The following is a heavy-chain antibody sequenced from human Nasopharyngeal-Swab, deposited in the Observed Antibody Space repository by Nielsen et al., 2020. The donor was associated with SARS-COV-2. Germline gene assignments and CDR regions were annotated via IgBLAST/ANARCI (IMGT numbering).Heavy chain of an antibody. V-gene: IGHV3-48*04. D-gene: IGHD3-10*01. CDR3: VRDLYYGFDH. J-gene: IGHJ4*02. CDR1: GFTFSGSA. Sequence: GESLKISCAASGFTFSGSAMHWVRQAPGRGLEWISNIRTSVEGGMFYADSVKGRFTISRDDAKSSLFLQMNSLRVEDTAVYYCVRDLYYGFDHWGQGTLVTVSS. CDR2: IRTSVEGGM.